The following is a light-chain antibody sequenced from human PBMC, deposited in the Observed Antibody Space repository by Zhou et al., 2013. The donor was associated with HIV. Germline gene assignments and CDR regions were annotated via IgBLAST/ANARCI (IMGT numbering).Light chain of an antibody. J-gene: IGKJ2*01. CDR1: QSISNSY. V-gene: IGKV3-20*01. CDR3: QHYGDSPPYT. CDR2: GAS. Sequence: EIVLTQSPDTLSLSPGEGATLSCRASQSISNSYLAWYQQKPGQAPRLLIYGASSRATGISDRFSGSGSGSGTDFTLTISRLEPEDSAIYYCQHYGDSPPYTFGQGTKVEIK.